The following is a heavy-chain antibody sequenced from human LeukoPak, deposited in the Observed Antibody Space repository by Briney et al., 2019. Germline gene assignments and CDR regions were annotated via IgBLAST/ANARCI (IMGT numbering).Heavy chain of an antibody. CDR3: ARGAWYYYDSSGYLDI. Sequence: ETLSLTCAVSGASIRNGYWWSWVRQAPGKGLEWVANIKQDGSEKYYVDSVKGRFTISRDNAKNSLYLQMNSLRAEDTAVYYCARGAWYYYDSSGYLDIWGQGTMVTVSS. CDR2: IKQDGSEK. CDR1: GASIRNGYW. D-gene: IGHD3-22*01. V-gene: IGHV3-7*01. J-gene: IGHJ3*02.